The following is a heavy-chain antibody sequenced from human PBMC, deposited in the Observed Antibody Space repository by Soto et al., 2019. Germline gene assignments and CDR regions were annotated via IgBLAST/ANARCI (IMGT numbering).Heavy chain of an antibody. CDR3: TRGPSGDKVDF. CDR2: IYYRGNT. V-gene: IGHV4-59*08. J-gene: IGHJ4*02. Sequence: PSETLSLTCTVSGGSIGTYYWSWIRQPPGKGLEWIGYIYYRGNTDYNPSLKSRVTISLDTPKNQFSLKLSSVTAADTAVYYCTRGPSGDKVDFWGQGLLVTVSS. D-gene: IGHD7-27*01. CDR1: GGSIGTYY.